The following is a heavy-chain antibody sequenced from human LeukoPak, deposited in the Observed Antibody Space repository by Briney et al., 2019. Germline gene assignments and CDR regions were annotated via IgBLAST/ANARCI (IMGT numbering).Heavy chain of an antibody. J-gene: IGHJ4*02. D-gene: IGHD2-15*01. CDR1: GYTFTSNA. V-gene: IGHV1-18*01. CDR2: VSPYNVNT. CDR3: ARARGGYVDY. Sequence: ASVKVSCEASGYTFTSNAISWVRQAPGQGLEWMGWVSPYNVNTNYAQRLQGRVTMTTDTSTSTAYMELRSLRSDDTAVYYCARARGGYVDYWGQGTLVTVSS.